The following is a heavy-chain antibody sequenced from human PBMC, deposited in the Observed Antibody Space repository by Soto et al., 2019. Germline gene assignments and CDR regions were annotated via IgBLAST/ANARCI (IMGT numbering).Heavy chain of an antibody. V-gene: IGHV1-3*01. Sequence: ASVKVSCNASGYTFTSYSMHWVRQAPGQRLEWMGWINAGNGNTKYSQKFQGRVTITRDTSANTAYMELSSLRSEDTAVYYCARRNVYGSGSYSFDYWGQGTLVTVSS. CDR1: GYTFTSYS. CDR2: INAGNGNT. CDR3: ARRNVYGSGSYSFDY. J-gene: IGHJ4*02. D-gene: IGHD3-10*01.